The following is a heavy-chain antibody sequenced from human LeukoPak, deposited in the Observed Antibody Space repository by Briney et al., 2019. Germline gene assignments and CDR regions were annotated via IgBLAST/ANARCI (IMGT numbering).Heavy chain of an antibody. J-gene: IGHJ4*02. D-gene: IGHD2-15*01. CDR1: GFTFSSYS. V-gene: IGHV3-21*01. Sequence: TPGGSLRLSCAAPGFTFSSYSMNWVRQAPGKGLEWVSSISSSSSYIYYADSVKGRFTISRDNAKNSLYLQMNSLRAEDTAVYYCARGCSGGSCYSGYYFDYWGQGTLVTVSS. CDR3: ARGCSGGSCYSGYYFDY. CDR2: ISSSSSYI.